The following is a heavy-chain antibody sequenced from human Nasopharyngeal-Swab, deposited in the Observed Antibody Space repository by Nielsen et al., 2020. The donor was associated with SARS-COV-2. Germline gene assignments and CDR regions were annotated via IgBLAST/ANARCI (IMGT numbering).Heavy chain of an antibody. Sequence: SETLSLTCTLSGASISSSINYWGWIRQSPQKGLEWIGTVSYSGTANYNPSLNSRVTISVDTSKNQFSLKLISVTAADTAVYYCARDESGDYLGPPFDYWGQGTLVTVSS. CDR1: GASISSSINY. CDR3: ARDESGDYLGPPFDY. J-gene: IGHJ4*02. CDR2: VSYSGTA. V-gene: IGHV4-39*07. D-gene: IGHD4-17*01.